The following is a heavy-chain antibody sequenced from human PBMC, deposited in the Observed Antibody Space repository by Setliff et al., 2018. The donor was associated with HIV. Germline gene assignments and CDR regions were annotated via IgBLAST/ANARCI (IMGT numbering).Heavy chain of an antibody. CDR2: MSPKSGYT. V-gene: IGHV1-8*01. CDR1: GYTLTNYD. J-gene: IGHJ5*02. Sequence: GASVMVSCKASGYTLTNYDINWVRQAPGHGLEWVGWMSPKSGYTDYAQKFQGRVTMTRNTSINTVYMELSSLKSEDTAVYYCARDKSDIVGEVWLDPWGQGTLVTVSS. D-gene: IGHD2-21*01. CDR3: ARDKSDIVGEVWLDP.